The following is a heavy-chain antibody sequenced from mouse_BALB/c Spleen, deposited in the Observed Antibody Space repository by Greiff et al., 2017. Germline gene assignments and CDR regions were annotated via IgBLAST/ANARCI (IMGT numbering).Heavy chain of an antibody. V-gene: IGHV3-8*02. CDR2: ISYSGST. Sequence: EVKLQQSGPSLVKPSQTLSLTCSVTGDSITSGYWNWIRKFPGNKLEYMGYISYSGSTYYNPSLKSRISITRDTSKNQYYLQLNSVTTEDTATYYCARSIIYYGNWYFDVWGAGTTVTVSS. CDR1: GDSITSGY. J-gene: IGHJ1*01. D-gene: IGHD1-1*01. CDR3: ARSIIYYGNWYFDV.